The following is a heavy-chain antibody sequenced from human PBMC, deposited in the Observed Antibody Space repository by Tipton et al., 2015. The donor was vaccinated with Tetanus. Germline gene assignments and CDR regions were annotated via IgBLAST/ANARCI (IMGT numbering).Heavy chain of an antibody. CDR3: AKRDNNDYYTGRDVFDV. Sequence: GSLRLSCAASGFTVSSNYMSWVRQAPGKGLEWVSIIYSGGRTYYADSVKARFTISRDNSKNTLFLQMSSLGADDTAVYYCAKRDNNDYYTGRDVFDVWGQGTMVTVSS. V-gene: IGHV3-53*01. CDR1: GFTVSSNY. D-gene: IGHD3-3*01. J-gene: IGHJ3*01. CDR2: IYSGGRT.